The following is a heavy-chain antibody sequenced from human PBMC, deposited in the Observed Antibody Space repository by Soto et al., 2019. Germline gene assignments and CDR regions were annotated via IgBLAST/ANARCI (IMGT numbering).Heavy chain of an antibody. CDR2: ISSSGSTI. V-gene: IGHV3-48*03. Sequence: EVQLVDSGGGLVQPGGSLRLSCAASGFTFSSYEMNWVRQAPGKGLEWVSYISSSGSTIYYADSVKGRFTISRDNAKNSLYLQMNSLRAEDTAVYYCARGHGDYRVGDYWGQGTLVTVSS. J-gene: IGHJ4*02. D-gene: IGHD4-17*01. CDR1: GFTFSSYE. CDR3: ARGHGDYRVGDY.